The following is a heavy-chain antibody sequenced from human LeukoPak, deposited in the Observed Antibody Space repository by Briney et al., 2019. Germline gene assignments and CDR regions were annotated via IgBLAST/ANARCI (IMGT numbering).Heavy chain of an antibody. J-gene: IGHJ6*02. Sequence: GGSLRLSCAASGFTFSSYAMNWVRQAPGKGLEWVSSISSSSTYMYYADSVKGRFTVSRDNAKNSLYLQMDSLGAEDTAVYYCAKVAAAGTWYYYGMDVWGQGTTVTVSS. CDR2: ISSSSTYM. V-gene: IGHV3-21*01. CDR3: AKVAAAGTWYYYGMDV. CDR1: GFTFSSYA. D-gene: IGHD6-13*01.